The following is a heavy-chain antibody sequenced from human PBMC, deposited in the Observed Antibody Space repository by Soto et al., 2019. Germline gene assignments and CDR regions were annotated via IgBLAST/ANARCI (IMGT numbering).Heavy chain of an antibody. J-gene: IGHJ4*02. Sequence: ITLKESGPTVVKPTQTLTMTCTSSGVSLNTSAVAVGWIRQPPGKALEWLAIIYGSDDTYYSPTLKSRLTITKDTSTNQVVLTMTNMVPVDTATYYCARRYDAYYFDSWGQGTLVTVSS. V-gene: IGHV2-5*01. CDR3: ARRYDAYYFDS. CDR1: GVSLNTSAVA. D-gene: IGHD3-16*01. CDR2: IYGSDDT.